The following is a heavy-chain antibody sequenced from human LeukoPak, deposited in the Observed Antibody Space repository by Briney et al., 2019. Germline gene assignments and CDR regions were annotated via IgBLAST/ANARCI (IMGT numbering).Heavy chain of an antibody. CDR2: INARGDT. D-gene: IGHD2-2*01. V-gene: IGHV4-34*01. Sequence: SETLSLTCAVYGWSFNDYYWNWVRQPPGKGLEWIGEINARGDTNYNPSLKSRVTISVDSSKNQFSLTLTSMIAADTAIYYCARGQVPAARGYNWFDPWGQRTLVTVSS. CDR3: ARGQVPAARGYNWFDP. CDR1: GWSFNDYY. J-gene: IGHJ5*02.